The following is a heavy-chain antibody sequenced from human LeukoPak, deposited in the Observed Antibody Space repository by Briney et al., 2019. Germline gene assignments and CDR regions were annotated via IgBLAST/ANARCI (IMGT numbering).Heavy chain of an antibody. J-gene: IGHJ4*02. CDR1: GYTFTNYA. D-gene: IGHD5-12*01. CDR2: ISGGSGST. Sequence: GASVTVSCTASGYTFTNYAIHWIRQAPGQRLEWMGWISGGSGSTKYSQKLQGRVTITRDTSASTAYMELSSLISEDTAVYYCARDYGYSLLFYWGQGTLVSVSS. CDR3: ARDYGYSLLFY. V-gene: IGHV1-3*01.